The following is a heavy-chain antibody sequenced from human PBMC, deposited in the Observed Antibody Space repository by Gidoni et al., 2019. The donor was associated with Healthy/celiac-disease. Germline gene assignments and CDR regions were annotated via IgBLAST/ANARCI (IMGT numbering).Heavy chain of an antibody. CDR2: MISSGSTR. Sequence: EVQLVESGGGLVKPGGSLRLSCAASGFTSSSYKMNWVRQAPGKGLEWVSYMISSGSTRYYADSVKDRFTISRDNAKNSLYLQMNSLRAEDTAVYYCARDGFGSGWEYYFDYWGQGTLVTVSS. D-gene: IGHD6-19*01. V-gene: IGHV3-48*03. CDR3: ARDGFGSGWEYYFDY. J-gene: IGHJ4*02. CDR1: GFTSSSYK.